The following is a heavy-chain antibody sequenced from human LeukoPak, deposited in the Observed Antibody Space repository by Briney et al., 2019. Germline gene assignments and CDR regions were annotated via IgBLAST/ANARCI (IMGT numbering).Heavy chain of an antibody. D-gene: IGHD3-10*01. Sequence: ASVKVSCKASGYTFTSYYMHWVRQAPGQGLEWMGGINPGGGSTSYAQKFQGRLTMTRDTSTSTVYMELSSLRSEDTAVYYCARDRGEGYYFDYWGQGTLVTVSS. J-gene: IGHJ4*02. CDR3: ARDRGEGYYFDY. V-gene: IGHV1-46*01. CDR2: INPGGGST. CDR1: GYTFTSYY.